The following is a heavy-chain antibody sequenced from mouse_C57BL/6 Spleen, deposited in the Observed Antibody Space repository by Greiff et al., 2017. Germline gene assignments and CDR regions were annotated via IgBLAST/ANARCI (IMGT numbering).Heavy chain of an antibody. CDR1: GFTFSDYG. J-gene: IGHJ1*03. V-gene: IGHV5-15*01. CDR2: ISNLAYSI. D-gene: IGHD1-1*01. CDR3: ARLGAITTVVANWYFDV. Sequence: DVKLVESGGGLVQPGGSLKLSCAASGFTFSDYGMAWVRQAPRKGPEWVAFISNLAYSIYYADTVTGRFTISRENAKNTLYLEMSSLRSEDTAMYYCARLGAITTVVANWYFDVWGTGTTVTVSS.